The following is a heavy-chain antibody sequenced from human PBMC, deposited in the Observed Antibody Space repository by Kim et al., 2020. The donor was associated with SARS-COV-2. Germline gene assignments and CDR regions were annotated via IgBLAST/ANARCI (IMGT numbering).Heavy chain of an antibody. V-gene: IGHV3-74*01. CDR3: VKGGAH. Sequence: NNDGSSEGYADSVKGRFTNSRANAKNTVSLQIDSLRGDDTAVYYCVKGGAHWGQGSLVTVSS. CDR2: NNDGSSE. D-gene: IGHD2-15*01. J-gene: IGHJ4*02.